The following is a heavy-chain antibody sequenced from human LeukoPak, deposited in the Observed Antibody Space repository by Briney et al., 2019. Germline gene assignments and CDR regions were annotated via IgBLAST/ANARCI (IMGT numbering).Heavy chain of an antibody. Sequence: ASVKVSCKASRYTFTGYYMHWVRQAPGQGLEWMGWINPNSGGTNYAQKFQGRVTMTRDTSISTAYMELSRLRSDDTAVYYCAREKISTSHYYYYYYMDVWGKGTTVTASS. CDR1: RYTFTGYY. V-gene: IGHV1-2*02. J-gene: IGHJ6*03. CDR3: AREKISTSHYYYYYYMDV. D-gene: IGHD2-2*01. CDR2: INPNSGGT.